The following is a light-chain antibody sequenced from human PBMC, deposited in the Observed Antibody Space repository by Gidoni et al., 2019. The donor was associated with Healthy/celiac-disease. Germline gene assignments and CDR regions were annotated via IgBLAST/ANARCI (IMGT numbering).Light chain of an antibody. V-gene: IGKV3-20*01. CDR3: QQYGSSPLYT. CDR2: GAS. CDR1: QSVSSSY. J-gene: IGKJ2*01. Sequence: EIVLTQSPGTMSLSPGERSNLSCRASQSVSSSYLAWYQQKPGQAPRLLIYGASSRATGIPDRFSGSGSVTDFTLTISRLEPEDFAVYYCQQYGSSPLYTFGQGTKLEIK.